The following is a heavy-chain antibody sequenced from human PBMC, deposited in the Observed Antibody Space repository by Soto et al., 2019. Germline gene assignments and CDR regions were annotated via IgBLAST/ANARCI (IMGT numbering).Heavy chain of an antibody. J-gene: IGHJ4*02. CDR1: GGSISSYY. V-gene: IGHV4-59*08. D-gene: IGHD2-15*01. Sequence: SETLSLTCTVSGGSISSYYWSWIRQPPGKGLEWIGYIYYSGSTNYNPSLKSRVTISVDTSKNQFSLKLSSVTAADTAVYYCARRMGGGSKGYYFDYWGQGTLATVSS. CDR2: IYYSGST. CDR3: ARRMGGGSKGYYFDY.